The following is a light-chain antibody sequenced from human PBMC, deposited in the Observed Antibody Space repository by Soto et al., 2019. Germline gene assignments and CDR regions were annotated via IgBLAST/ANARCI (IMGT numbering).Light chain of an antibody. CDR2: DVS. Sequence: GDTVTITCRASQGISSYLAWYQQKPGKAPKLLISDVSSLESGVPSRFSGSGFGTEFTLTISSLQPDDVATYYCQQYNSYWTFGQGTKVDI. CDR3: QQYNSYWT. V-gene: IGKV1-13*02. CDR1: QGISSY. J-gene: IGKJ1*01.